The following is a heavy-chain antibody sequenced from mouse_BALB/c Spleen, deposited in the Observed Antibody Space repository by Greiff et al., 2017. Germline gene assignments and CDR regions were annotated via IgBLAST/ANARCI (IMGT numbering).Heavy chain of an antibody. CDR2: INPSNGGT. CDR1: GYTFTSYY. D-gene: IGHD2-4*01. J-gene: IGHJ4*01. CDR3: TRRLITPYYYAMDY. V-gene: IGHV1S81*02. Sequence: QVHVKQSGAELVKPGASVKLSCKASGYTFTSYYMYWVKQRPGQGLEWIGEINPSNGGTNFNETFKSKATLTVDKSSSTAYMQLSSLTSEDSAVYYCTRRLITPYYYAMDYWGQGTSGTVSS.